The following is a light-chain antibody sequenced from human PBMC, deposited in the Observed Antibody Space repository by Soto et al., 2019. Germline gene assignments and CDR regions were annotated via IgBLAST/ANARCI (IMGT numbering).Light chain of an antibody. CDR3: HQTYIAPAT. Sequence: DIQMTQSPSSLSASVGDRVTITCRASQSINNCLSWFQQKPGQAPKLLIYAASNLQSGVPSRFSGSGSGTDSILTLDSLQPEDFATYYCHQTYIAPATFGQGTKVGVK. J-gene: IGKJ1*01. V-gene: IGKV1-39*01. CDR1: QSINNC. CDR2: AAS.